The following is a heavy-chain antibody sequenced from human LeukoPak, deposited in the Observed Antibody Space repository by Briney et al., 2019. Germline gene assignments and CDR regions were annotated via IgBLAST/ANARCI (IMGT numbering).Heavy chain of an antibody. CDR1: GRSIGSHF. D-gene: IGHD3-10*01. J-gene: IGHJ4*02. Sequence: PSETLSLTFTVSGRSIGSHFCNSVRQSPGKGLEWMGYIYYSGRTEYNPSLNSRISISVDTSKNKFSLKLTSVTAADTAVYYCARDSGVRGVIGYWGEGTLGSVSS. CDR2: IYYSGRT. CDR3: ARDSGVRGVIGY. V-gene: IGHV4-59*11.